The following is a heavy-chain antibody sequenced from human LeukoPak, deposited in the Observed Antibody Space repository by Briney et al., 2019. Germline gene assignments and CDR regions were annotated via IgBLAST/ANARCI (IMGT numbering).Heavy chain of an antibody. Sequence: WETLSLTCTVSGGSLSSYYWRWIRQPPGKGWEWMGYIYYSGSTNHNPSLKSRVTISVAASKNQFSLKLSSVTAAGTAVYYCARDGGRGYYGSGKIAFDIWGQGTMVTVSS. CDR3: ARDGGRGYYGSGKIAFDI. D-gene: IGHD3-10*01. V-gene: IGHV4-59*01. J-gene: IGHJ3*02. CDR1: GGSLSSYY. CDR2: IYYSGST.